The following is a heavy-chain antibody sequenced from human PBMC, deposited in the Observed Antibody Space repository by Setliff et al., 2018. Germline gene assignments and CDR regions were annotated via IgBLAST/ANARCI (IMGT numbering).Heavy chain of an antibody. Sequence: PSETLSLTCTVSGGSFSGYYWNWIRQPPGKGLEWIGEINRRGSSKYNPSLKSRVTISVDTSKNQLSLKVSSVTAADTAVYYCARGPRYDYESSGYHYMKRFVYWGQGTLVTVSS. J-gene: IGHJ4*02. CDR2: INRRGSS. CDR1: GGSFSGYY. D-gene: IGHD3-22*01. V-gene: IGHV4-34*01. CDR3: ARGPRYDYESSGYHYMKRFVY.